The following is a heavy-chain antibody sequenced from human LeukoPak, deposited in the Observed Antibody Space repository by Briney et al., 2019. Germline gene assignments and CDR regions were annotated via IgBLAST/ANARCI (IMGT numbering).Heavy chain of an antibody. V-gene: IGHV3-11*04. D-gene: IGHD1-26*01. J-gene: IGHJ4*02. CDR2: ISSSGSTI. Sequence: PGGSLRLSCAASGFTFSDYYMSWIRQAPGKGLEWVSYISSSGSTIYYADSVKGRFTISRDNAKNSLYLQMNSLRAEDTAVYYCARYSGTFSNSYFDCWGQGTLVTVSS. CDR1: GFTFSDYY. CDR3: ARYSGTFSNSYFDC.